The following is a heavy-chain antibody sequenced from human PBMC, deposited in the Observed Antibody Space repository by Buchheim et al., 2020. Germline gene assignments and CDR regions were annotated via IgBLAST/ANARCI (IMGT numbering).Heavy chain of an antibody. CDR1: GFTFDQTW. V-gene: IGHV3-7*05. CDR2: INADGSEN. Sequence: EMQLVESGGGLVLPGGSLRLSCVASGFTFDQTWITWVRQAPGKGLGWVANINADGSENYYVDSVKGRFTISRDNAKSSVLLQMHSLRAEDTAVYYCARGHFGMDVWGQGTT. D-gene: IGHD2/OR15-2a*01. CDR3: ARGHFGMDV. J-gene: IGHJ6*02.